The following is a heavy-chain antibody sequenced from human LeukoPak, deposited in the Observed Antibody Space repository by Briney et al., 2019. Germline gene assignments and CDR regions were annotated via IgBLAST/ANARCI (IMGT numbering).Heavy chain of an antibody. CDR3: AREPDNWFDP. Sequence: GGSLRPSCAASGFAFRTNWMSWVRQAPGKGLQWVANIKQDGTEKFYVDSVKGRFTISRDNAKSTLYLQMDSLRVEDTAVYYCAREPDNWFDPWGQGTLVTVSS. V-gene: IGHV3-7*01. CDR1: GFAFRTNW. J-gene: IGHJ5*02. CDR2: IKQDGTEK.